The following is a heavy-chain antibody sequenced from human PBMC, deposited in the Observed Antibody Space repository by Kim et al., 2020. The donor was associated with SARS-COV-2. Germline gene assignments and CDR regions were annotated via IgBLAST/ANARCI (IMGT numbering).Heavy chain of an antibody. Sequence: SVKVSCKASGGTFSSYAISWVRQAPGQGLEWMGRIIPILGIANYAQKFQGRVTITADKSTSTAYMELSSLRSEDTAVYYCARESGIAGGQDTGVGKAHKYYYYGMDVWGQGTTVTVSS. V-gene: IGHV1-69*04. J-gene: IGHJ6*02. CDR2: IIPILGIA. CDR3: ARESGIAGGQDTGVGKAHKYYYYGMDV. CDR1: GGTFSSYA. D-gene: IGHD6-13*01.